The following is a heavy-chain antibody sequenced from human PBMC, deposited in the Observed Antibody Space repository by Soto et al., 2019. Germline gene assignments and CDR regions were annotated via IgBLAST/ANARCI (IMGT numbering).Heavy chain of an antibody. CDR1: GYTFANYA. Sequence: ASVKVSCKASGYTFANYAMHWVRQAPGQRLEWMGWINAGNGNTKYPQKLQGRVTITRDTSASIAYMELSSLRSEDTAVYYCARAYEGDYFDYWGQGTLVTVSP. D-gene: IGHD3-16*01. V-gene: IGHV1-3*01. J-gene: IGHJ4*02. CDR2: INAGNGNT. CDR3: ARAYEGDYFDY.